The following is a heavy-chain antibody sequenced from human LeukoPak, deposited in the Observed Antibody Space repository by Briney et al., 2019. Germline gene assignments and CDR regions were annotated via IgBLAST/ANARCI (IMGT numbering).Heavy chain of an antibody. V-gene: IGHV1-69*05. CDR2: IIPILGTA. J-gene: IGHJ5*02. CDR1: GGTFSSYA. CDR3: ARAGDYSGHDSVDNWFDP. Sequence: SVKVSCKASGGTFSSYAISWVRQAPGQGLEWMGGIIPILGTANYAQKFQGRVTITTDESTSTAYMELSSLRSEDTAVYYCARAGDYSGHDSVDNWFDPWGQGTLVTVSS. D-gene: IGHD5-12*01.